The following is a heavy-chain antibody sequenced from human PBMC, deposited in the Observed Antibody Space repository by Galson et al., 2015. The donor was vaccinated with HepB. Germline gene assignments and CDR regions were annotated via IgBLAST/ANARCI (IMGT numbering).Heavy chain of an antibody. CDR3: ARARGVAVATHGMDV. CDR1: GFTFSGYA. J-gene: IGHJ6*02. CDR2: ISYDGNNK. Sequence: SLRLSCAASGFTFSGYAMRWVRQAPGKGLEWVALISYDGNNKYYTDSVKGRFTISRDNSKKTLFLGLNSLRAEDTALYYCARARGVAVATHGMDVWGQGTTVTVSS. V-gene: IGHV3-30*04. D-gene: IGHD2-15*01.